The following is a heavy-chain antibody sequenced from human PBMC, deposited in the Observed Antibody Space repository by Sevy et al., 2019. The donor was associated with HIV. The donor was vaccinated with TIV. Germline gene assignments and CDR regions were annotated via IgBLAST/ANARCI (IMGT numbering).Heavy chain of an antibody. CDR2: IYYSGST. D-gene: IGHD6-13*01. Sequence: SETLSLTCTVSGGSISSYYWSWIRQPPGKGLEWIGYIYYSGSTNYNPSLKSGVTISVDTSKNQFSLKLSSVTAADTAVYYCARVAWYSSSWYYFDYWGQGTLVTVSS. CDR3: ARVAWYSSSWYYFDY. CDR1: GGSISSYY. J-gene: IGHJ4*02. V-gene: IGHV4-59*01.